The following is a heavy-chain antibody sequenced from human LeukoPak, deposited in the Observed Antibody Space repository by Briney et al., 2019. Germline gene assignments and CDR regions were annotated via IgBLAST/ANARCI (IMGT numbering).Heavy chain of an antibody. J-gene: IGHJ4*02. D-gene: IGHD6-13*01. Sequence: PGESLKISCKGSGYSFTSYWIGWVRQMPGKGLEWMGIIYPGDSDTRYSPSFQGQVTISADKSISTAYLQWSSLKASDTAMYYCAIFYWEPGIAAHPYYFDYWGQGTLVTVSS. CDR1: GYSFTSYW. CDR3: AIFYWEPGIAAHPYYFDY. V-gene: IGHV5-51*01. CDR2: IYPGDSDT.